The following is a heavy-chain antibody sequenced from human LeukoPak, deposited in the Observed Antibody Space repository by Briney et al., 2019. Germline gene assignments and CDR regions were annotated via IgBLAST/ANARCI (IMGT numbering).Heavy chain of an antibody. CDR2: MCGIGGIT. V-gene: IGHV3-23*01. J-gene: IGHJ5*01. CDR1: GFSFSTNT. Sequence: GGGLRLSCAASGFSFSTNTMNCGRQAPGRGLGWVSVMCGIGGITYYTDSVKGRFTIYRDNSKNSLFLQMNSLRAEDSALYYCAKDQDVGGYCTSTSCYFGICDSWGQGALVTVSS. D-gene: IGHD2-2*01. CDR3: AKDQDVGGYCTSTSCYFGICDS.